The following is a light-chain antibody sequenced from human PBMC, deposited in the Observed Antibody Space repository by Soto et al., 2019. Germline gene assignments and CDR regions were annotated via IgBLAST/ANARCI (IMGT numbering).Light chain of an antibody. CDR3: QQYNNLPLT. CDR1: QSVISK. CDR2: GAS. V-gene: IGKV3-15*01. J-gene: IGKJ4*01. Sequence: IVLTQSPATLSLSSGGRTTLSCRASQSVISKIAWYQQKPGQAPRLLIYGASTRASGITTRFSGSGSGTEFTLTISSLQSEDFAVYYCQQYNNLPLTFGGGTKVDIK.